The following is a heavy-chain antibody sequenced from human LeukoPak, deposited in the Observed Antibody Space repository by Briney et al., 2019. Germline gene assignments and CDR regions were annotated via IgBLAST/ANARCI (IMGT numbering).Heavy chain of an antibody. D-gene: IGHD3-3*01. Sequence: SGTLSLTCTVSGGSISSYYWSWIRQPAGKGLEWIGRIYTSGSTNYNPSLKSRVTMSVDTSKNQFSLKLSSVTAADTAVYYCARDVGDFWSGYPSDYFDYWGQGTLVTVSS. CDR3: ARDVGDFWSGYPSDYFDY. J-gene: IGHJ4*02. V-gene: IGHV4-4*07. CDR1: GGSISSYY. CDR2: IYTSGST.